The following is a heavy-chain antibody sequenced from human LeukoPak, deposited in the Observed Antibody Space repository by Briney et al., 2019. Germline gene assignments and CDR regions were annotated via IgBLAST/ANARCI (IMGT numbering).Heavy chain of an antibody. Sequence: GGPLRLSCAASGFTLSSYCVHGLPQAPGKALVWVSRKNSDGSSTSYADSVKGRFSISRDNAKSTLYLQMNSLRVEDTSLYYCARGYSSSWYNAFDIWGQGTMVTVSS. CDR1: GFTLSSYC. CDR3: ARGYSSSWYNAFDI. V-gene: IGHV3-74*01. D-gene: IGHD6-13*01. J-gene: IGHJ3*02. CDR2: KNSDGSST.